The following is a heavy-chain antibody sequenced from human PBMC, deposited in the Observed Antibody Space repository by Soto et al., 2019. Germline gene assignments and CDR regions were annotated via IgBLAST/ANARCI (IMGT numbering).Heavy chain of an antibody. V-gene: IGHV3-30-3*01. CDR3: ARVRDYGSGSLTLWDS. Sequence: PGGSLRLSCAASGFTFSSYAMDWVRQAPGKGLEWVAGISYDGSSKYYADAVKVRVTISRDSYKNTLYLLLKSMRADDAAVYDCARVRDYGSGSLTLWDSWGQGHLVTVSS. CDR2: ISYDGSSK. CDR1: GFTFSSYA. J-gene: IGHJ4*02. D-gene: IGHD3-10*01.